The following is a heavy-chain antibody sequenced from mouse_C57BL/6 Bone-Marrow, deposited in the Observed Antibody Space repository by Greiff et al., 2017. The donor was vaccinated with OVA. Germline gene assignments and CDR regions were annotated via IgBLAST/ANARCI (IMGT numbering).Heavy chain of an antibody. J-gene: IGHJ2*01. CDR1: GFNFTDDY. V-gene: IGHV14-4*01. CDR3: TCYCNFDY. CDR2: IDPENGDT. Sequence: EVQLQQSGAELVRPGASVKLSCTASGFNFTDDYMHWVKQRPEQGLEWIGWIDPENGDTEYASKFKGKATITADTSSNTAYLQLTSLTSEDTAVYYWTCYCNFDYWGQGTTLTVSS.